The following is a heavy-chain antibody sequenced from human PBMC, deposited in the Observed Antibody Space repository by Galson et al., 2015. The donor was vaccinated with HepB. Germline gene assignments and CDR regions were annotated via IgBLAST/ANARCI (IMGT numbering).Heavy chain of an antibody. V-gene: IGHV3-48*04. CDR1: GFTFSRYS. CDR3: AAGYNSDLDY. J-gene: IGHJ4*02. D-gene: IGHD1-1*01. CDR2: ISSSGSSSSTI. Sequence: SLRLSCAASGFTFSRYSMNWVRQAPGKGLEWVSYISSSGSSSSTIYYADSAKGRFTISRDNAKNPLYLQMNGLRAEDTAIYYCAAGYNSDLDYWGQGTLVTVSS.